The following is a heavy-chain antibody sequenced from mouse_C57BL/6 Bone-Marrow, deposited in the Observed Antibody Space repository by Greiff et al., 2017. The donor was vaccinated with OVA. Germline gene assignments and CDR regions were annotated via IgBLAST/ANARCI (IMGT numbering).Heavy chain of an antibody. V-gene: IGHV5-12*01. CDR3: ARAAH. CDR1: GFTFSDYY. J-gene: IGHJ3*01. CDR2: ISNGGGST. Sequence: EVMLVESGGGLVQPGGSLKLSCAASGFTFSDYYMYWVRQTPEKRLEWVAYISNGGGSTYYPDTVKGRFTISSDNAKNTLYLQMSRLKSEDTAMYYCARAAHWGQGTLVTVSA.